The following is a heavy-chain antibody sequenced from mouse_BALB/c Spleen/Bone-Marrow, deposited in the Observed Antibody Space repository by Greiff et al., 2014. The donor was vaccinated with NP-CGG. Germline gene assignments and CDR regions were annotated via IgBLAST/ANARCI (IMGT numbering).Heavy chain of an antibody. D-gene: IGHD1-1*01. CDR2: IDPANGNT. Sequence: EVQVQESGAALVKPGASVKLSCTASGFNIKDTYMHWVKQRPEQGLEWIGRIDPANGNTKYDQKFQGKATITADTSSNTAYLQLSSLTSEDTAVYYCANYYYGSHFDYWGQGTTLTVSS. CDR3: ANYYYGSHFDY. J-gene: IGHJ2*01. V-gene: IGHV14-3*02. CDR1: GFNIKDTY.